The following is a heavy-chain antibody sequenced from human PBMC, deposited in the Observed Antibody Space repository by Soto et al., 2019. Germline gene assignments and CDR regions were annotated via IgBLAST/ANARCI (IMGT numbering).Heavy chain of an antibody. D-gene: IGHD3-22*01. CDR1: GGSFSGYY. J-gene: IGHJ4*02. CDR2: INHSGVT. Sequence: SETLSLTCAVYGGSFSGYYWSWIRQPPGKGLEWIGEINHSGVTNYNPSLKSRVTISVDTSKNQFSLKLSSVTAADTAVYYCARYHLMTYYYDSRGCSPFDFCCQGTLVSV. V-gene: IGHV4-34*01. CDR3: ARYHLMTYYYDSRGCSPFDF.